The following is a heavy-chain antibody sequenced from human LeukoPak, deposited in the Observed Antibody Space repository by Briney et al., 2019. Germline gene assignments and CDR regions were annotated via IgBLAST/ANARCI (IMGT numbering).Heavy chain of an antibody. CDR1: GFTLSSYG. CDR3: ARGEAYFDY. Sequence: PGGSLGLSCTASGFTLSSYGMHWVRQAPGKGLEWVAVIWYDGSNKDYADSVKGRFTISRDNSKNTLSLQMNSLRAEDTAVYYCARGEAYFDYWGQGTLVTVSS. V-gene: IGHV3-33*01. CDR2: IWYDGSNK. J-gene: IGHJ4*02. D-gene: IGHD1-26*01.